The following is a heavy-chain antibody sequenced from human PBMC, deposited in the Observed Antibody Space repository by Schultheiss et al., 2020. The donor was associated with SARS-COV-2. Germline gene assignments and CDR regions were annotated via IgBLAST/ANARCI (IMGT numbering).Heavy chain of an antibody. CDR1: GFTFSSYA. Sequence: GGSLRLSCAASGFTFSSYAMHWVRQAPGKGLQWVAVTSYDGSINYYADSVKGRFTISRDNSKNTLYLQMNSLRPEDAAIYYCARGAGLDCSGGSCYCYGDYWGQGTQVTVSS. J-gene: IGHJ4*02. CDR3: ARGAGLDCSGGSCYCYGDY. V-gene: IGHV3-30*01. D-gene: IGHD2-15*01. CDR2: TSYDGSIN.